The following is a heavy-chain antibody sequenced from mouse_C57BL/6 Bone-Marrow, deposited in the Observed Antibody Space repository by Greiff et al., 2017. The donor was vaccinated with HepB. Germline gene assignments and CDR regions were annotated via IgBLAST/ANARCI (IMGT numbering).Heavy chain of an antibody. CDR2: IHPNSGST. J-gene: IGHJ3*01. CDR1: GYTFTSYW. D-gene: IGHD2-1*01. V-gene: IGHV1-64*01. Sequence: VQLQQSGAELVKPGASVKLSCKASGYTFTSYWMHWVKQRPGQGLEWIGMIHPNSGSTNYNEKFKSKATLTVDKSSSPAYMHLSSLTSEDSAVYYCARGGYYGNSAWFAYWGQGTLVTVSA. CDR3: ARGGYYGNSAWFAY.